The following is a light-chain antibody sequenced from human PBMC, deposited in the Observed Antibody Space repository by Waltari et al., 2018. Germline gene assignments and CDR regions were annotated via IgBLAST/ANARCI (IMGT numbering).Light chain of an antibody. CDR2: DVS. J-gene: IGLJ1*01. CDR1: SSYIGGYNY. CDR3: SSYTGSNSLYV. V-gene: IGLV2-14*03. Sequence: QSALTQPASVSGSPGQSITLSCTGTSSYIGGYNYVSWYQQHPGKAPKLMMFDVSRRPAGVSTRFSGSKSGNTASLTISGLQAEDEADYYCSSYTGSNSLYVFGTGTKVTVL.